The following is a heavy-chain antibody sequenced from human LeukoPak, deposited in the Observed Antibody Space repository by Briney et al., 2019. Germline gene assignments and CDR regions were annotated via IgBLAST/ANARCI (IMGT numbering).Heavy chain of an antibody. V-gene: IGHV4-59*08. D-gene: IGHD1-26*01. CDR1: GGSISSYY. CDR3: ARTREVYFDY. CDR2: IYYSGST. Sequence: SETLSLTCTVSGGSISSYYWSWIRQPPGKGLEWIGYIYYSGSTNYNPSLKSRVTISVDTSKNQFSLKLSSVTAADTAVYYCARTREVYFDYWGQGTLVTVSS. J-gene: IGHJ4*02.